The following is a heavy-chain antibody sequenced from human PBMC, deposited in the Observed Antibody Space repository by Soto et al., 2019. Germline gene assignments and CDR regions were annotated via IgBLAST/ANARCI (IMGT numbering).Heavy chain of an antibody. J-gene: IGHJ4*02. CDR3: AREGLGSSSDFDY. CDR1: RGPFSSYS. D-gene: IGHD6-6*01. V-gene: IGHV1-69*04. Sequence: TVEVAYQASRGPFSSYSIRWVRQAPGQGLEWMGRIIPILGIANYAQKFQGRVTITADESTSTAYMELSSLRSEDTAVYYCAREGLGSSSDFDYWGQGTLVTVSS. CDR2: IIPILGIA.